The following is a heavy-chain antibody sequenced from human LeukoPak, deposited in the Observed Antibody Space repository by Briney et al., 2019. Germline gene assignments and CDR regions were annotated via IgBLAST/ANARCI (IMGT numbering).Heavy chain of an antibody. V-gene: IGHV4-61*01. Sequence: SETLSLTCTVSGGSVSSGSYYWSWIRQPPGKGLEWIGYIYYSGNTNHNPSLKSRVTISVDTSKNQFSLRLSSVTAADTAVYYCAGGSYDSSGYYYRSSGWFDPWGQGTLVTVSS. D-gene: IGHD3-22*01. CDR3: AGGSYDSSGYYYRSSGWFDP. J-gene: IGHJ5*02. CDR1: GGSVSSGSYY. CDR2: IYYSGNT.